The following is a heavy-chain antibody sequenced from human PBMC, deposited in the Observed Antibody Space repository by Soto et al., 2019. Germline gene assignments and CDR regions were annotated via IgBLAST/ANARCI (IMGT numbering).Heavy chain of an antibody. V-gene: IGHV3-23*01. CDR2: IRGSGDVT. CDR3: AKHGGPSNTSDMDV. D-gene: IGHD3-3*01. Sequence: EVQLLESGGGLVQPGGSLRLSCAASGFTFSNYAMTWVRQAPGKGLEWVSVIRGSGDVTYYADSVQGRFAISRDNSKNTLDLQMNSLRAEDTGIYYCAKHGGPSNTSDMDVWGEGTTVTVSS. J-gene: IGHJ6*03. CDR1: GFTFSNYA.